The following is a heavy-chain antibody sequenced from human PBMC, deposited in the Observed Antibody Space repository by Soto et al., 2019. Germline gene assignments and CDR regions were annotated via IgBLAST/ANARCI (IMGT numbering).Heavy chain of an antibody. Sequence: QVPLVQSGAEVKKPGASVKVSCKASGYTFTSYAMHWVRQAPGQRLEWMGWINAGNGNTKYSQKFQGRVTITRDTSASTAYMELSSLRSEDTAVYYCARGIQLWFGPLDYWGQGTLVTVSS. J-gene: IGHJ4*02. D-gene: IGHD5-18*01. CDR3: ARGIQLWFGPLDY. CDR2: INAGNGNT. CDR1: GYTFTSYA. V-gene: IGHV1-3*01.